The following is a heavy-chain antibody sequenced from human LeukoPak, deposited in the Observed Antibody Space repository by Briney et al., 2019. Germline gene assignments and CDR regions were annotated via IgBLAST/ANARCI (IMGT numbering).Heavy chain of an antibody. CDR2: IYHSGST. J-gene: IGHJ4*02. D-gene: IGHD1-26*01. CDR3: ARPSGWELLHSGGYFDY. V-gene: IGHV4-4*02. Sequence: SETLSLTCAVSGGSISSSNWWSWVRQPPGKGLEWIGEIYHSGSTNYNPSLKSRVTISVDKSKNQFSLKLSSVTAADTAVYYCARPSGWELLHSGGYFDYWGQGTLVTVSS. CDR1: GGSISSSNW.